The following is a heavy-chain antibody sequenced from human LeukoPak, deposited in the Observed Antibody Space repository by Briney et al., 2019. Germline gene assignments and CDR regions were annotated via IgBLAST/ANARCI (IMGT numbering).Heavy chain of an antibody. Sequence: PGGSLRLSCAASGFTFSSYWMSWVRQAPGKGLEWVANIKQDGSEKYYVDSVKGRFTISRDNAKNSLYLQMNSLRAEYTAVYYFARDPPTRALMAAYYFDSWGQGTLATVSS. J-gene: IGHJ4*02. CDR2: IKQDGSEK. V-gene: IGHV3-7*01. CDR3: ARDPPTRALMAAYYFDS. CDR1: GFTFSSYW. D-gene: IGHD5-24*01.